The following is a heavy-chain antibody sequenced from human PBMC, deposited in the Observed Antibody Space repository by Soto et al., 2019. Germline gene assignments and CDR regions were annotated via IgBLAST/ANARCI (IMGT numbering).Heavy chain of an antibody. V-gene: IGHV3-23*01. CDR3: AKDRYCSSTRSYAGYY. J-gene: IGHJ4*02. Sequence: GRSLTLSRGASGFPLTRYSMSWFRQAPGKGLEWVSGISGSGGSTSVAASVKGRFTISRDNSKNTLYLQMNSLRAEDTAVYYCAKDRYCSSTRSYAGYYGGQGTLVSV. CDR1: GFPLTRYS. D-gene: IGHD2-2*01. CDR2: ISGSGGST.